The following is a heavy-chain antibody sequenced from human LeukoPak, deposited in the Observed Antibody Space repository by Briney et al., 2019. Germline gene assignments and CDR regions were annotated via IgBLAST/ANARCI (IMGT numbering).Heavy chain of an antibody. Sequence: GGSLRLSCAASGFTLSNYEMNWVSQAPGNVLQWVSYIIIIANIIHYAESLEDRLTISRDPATNSLYLQMNCLRATQTAVSYCARGASRSYVMYVRGQGTTVTVS. J-gene: IGHJ6*02. CDR2: IIIIANII. CDR3: ARGASRSYVMYV. CDR1: GFTLSNYE. V-gene: IGHV3-48*03.